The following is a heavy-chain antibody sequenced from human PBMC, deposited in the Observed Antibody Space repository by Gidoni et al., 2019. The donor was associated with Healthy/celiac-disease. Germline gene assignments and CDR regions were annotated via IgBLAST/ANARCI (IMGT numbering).Heavy chain of an antibody. CDR1: GYTFTGYY. CDR2: INPNSGGT. J-gene: IGHJ6*02. Sequence: QVQLVQSGAEVKKPGASVKVSCKASGYTFTGYYMHWVRQAPGQGLEWMGWINPNSGGTNYAQKFQGWVTMTRDTSISTAYMELSRLRSDDTAVYYCARGPVEMATIRDLGHYYYGMDVWGQGTTVTVSS. CDR3: ARGPVEMATIRDLGHYYYGMDV. D-gene: IGHD5-12*01. V-gene: IGHV1-2*04.